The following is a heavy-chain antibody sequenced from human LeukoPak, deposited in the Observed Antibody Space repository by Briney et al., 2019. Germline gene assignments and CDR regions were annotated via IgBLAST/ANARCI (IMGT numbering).Heavy chain of an antibody. CDR3: ARDRYYYGSGSYKYNWFDP. Sequence: SETLSLTCTVSGGSISSYYWSWTRQPPGKGLEWIGYIYYSGSTNYNPSLKSRVTISVDTSKNQFSLKLSSVTAADTAVYYCARDRYYYGSGSYKYNWFDPWGQGTLVTVSS. J-gene: IGHJ5*02. D-gene: IGHD3-10*01. CDR2: IYYSGST. CDR1: GGSISSYY. V-gene: IGHV4-59*01.